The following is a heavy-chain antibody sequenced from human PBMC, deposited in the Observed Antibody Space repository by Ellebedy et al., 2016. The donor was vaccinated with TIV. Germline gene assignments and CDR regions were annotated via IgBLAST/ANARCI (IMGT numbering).Heavy chain of an antibody. J-gene: IGHJ2*01. Sequence: ASVKVSCKGSGYTFTGYYIHWVRQVPGQGLEWMGWINSNLGSTNYAQKFQGRVTMTTDTSTSTAHMDLRSLKSDDTGFYYCVRDSRHDWGDFDLWGRGTLVTVSS. V-gene: IGHV1-2*02. D-gene: IGHD3-9*01. CDR3: VRDSRHDWGDFDL. CDR1: GYTFTGYY. CDR2: INSNLGST.